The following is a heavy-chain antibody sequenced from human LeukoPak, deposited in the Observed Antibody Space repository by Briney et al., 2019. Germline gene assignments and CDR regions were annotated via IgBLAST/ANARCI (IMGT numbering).Heavy chain of an antibody. CDR3: TKYFYDSSGYSGWFDP. CDR2: VHYRGST. V-gene: IGHV4-59*01. CDR1: GDSISGYY. D-gene: IGHD3-22*01. J-gene: IGHJ5*02. Sequence: SETLSLTCTVSGDSISGYYWSWVRQPPGKGLEWLGNVHYRGSTSYNPSLKSRVTILLDTSKHQFSLKLTSVTAADTAVYYCTKYFYDSSGYSGWFDPWGQGTLVTVSS.